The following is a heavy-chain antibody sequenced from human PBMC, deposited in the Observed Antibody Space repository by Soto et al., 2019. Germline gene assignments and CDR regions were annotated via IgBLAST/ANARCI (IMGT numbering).Heavy chain of an antibody. CDR2: IKSKTDGGTT. CDR3: TTFWTLY. V-gene: IGHV3-15*01. CDR1: EFTISNPW. Sequence: GRSMRLSCAVSEFTISNPWMSWVRQATGKGLEWVGRIKSKTDGGTTDYAAPVKGRFTIARDDSKNTLYLQMNSLKTEDTAVYYCTTFWTLYWGQGTQVTVSS. D-gene: IGHD3-3*01. J-gene: IGHJ4*02.